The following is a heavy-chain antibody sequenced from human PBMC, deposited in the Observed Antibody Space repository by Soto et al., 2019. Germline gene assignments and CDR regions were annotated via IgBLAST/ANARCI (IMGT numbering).Heavy chain of an antibody. D-gene: IGHD6-13*01. V-gene: IGHV3-48*03. J-gene: IGHJ4*02. CDR3: VRFGGAAAGPGDY. CDR1: EFIFSSYE. Sequence: GGSLRLSCVASEFIFSSYEMNWVRQAPGKGLEWVSYISSSGTTIYYTDSVKGRFTISRDNAKKSLYLQMNSLRAEDTAVYYCVRFGGAAAGPGDYWGQGTLVTVS. CDR2: ISSSGTTI.